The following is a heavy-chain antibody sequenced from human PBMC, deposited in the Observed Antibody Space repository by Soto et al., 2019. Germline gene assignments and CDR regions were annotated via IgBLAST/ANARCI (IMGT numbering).Heavy chain of an antibody. CDR3: ARLMVAGAENWFDP. CDR1: GYSFTSYW. D-gene: IGHD2-8*01. CDR2: IDPGDSYT. V-gene: IGHV5-10-1*01. J-gene: IGHJ5*02. Sequence: PGESLKISCKGSGYSFTSYWITWVRQMPGKGLEWMGIIDPGDSYTNYSPSFQGHVTISADKSISSAYLQWSSLKASDTAMYFCARLMVAGAENWFDPWGQGTLVTVS.